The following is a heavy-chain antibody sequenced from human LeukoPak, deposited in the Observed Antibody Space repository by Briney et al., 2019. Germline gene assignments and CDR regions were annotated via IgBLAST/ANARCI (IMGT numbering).Heavy chain of an antibody. J-gene: IGHJ4*02. Sequence: GGSLRLSCAASGFTFSSYWMSWVRQAPGKGLEWVANLKQDGSEKYYVDSVKGRFTISRDNDENSLYLQMNSLRDEDTAVYYCAGESVEYGDYYCVYWGEGGLVA. CDR1: GFTFSSYW. V-gene: IGHV3-7*01. CDR3: AGESVEYGDYYCVY. CDR2: LKQDGSEK. D-gene: IGHD4-17*01.